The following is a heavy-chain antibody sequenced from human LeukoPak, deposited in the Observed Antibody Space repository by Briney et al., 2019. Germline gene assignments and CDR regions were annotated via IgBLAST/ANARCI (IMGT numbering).Heavy chain of an antibody. Sequence: PGGSLRLSCAASGFTFSSYAMSWVRQAPGKGLEWVAFIQYAGSDKYYADSVKGRFTISRDNSKNTLYLQMNSLRAEDTAVYYCAKGWDVDTAIYYWGQGTLVTVSS. CDR2: IQYAGSDK. CDR3: AKGWDVDTAIYY. D-gene: IGHD5-18*01. J-gene: IGHJ4*02. CDR1: GFTFSSYA. V-gene: IGHV3-30*02.